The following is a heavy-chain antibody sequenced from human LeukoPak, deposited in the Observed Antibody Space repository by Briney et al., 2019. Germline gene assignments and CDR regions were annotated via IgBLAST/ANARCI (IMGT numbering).Heavy chain of an antibody. Sequence: ASVKVSCKVSGYTLTELSMHWVRQAPGKGLEWMGGFDPEDGETIYAQKFQGRVTMTEDTSTDTAYMELSSLRSEDTAVYYCATAFWSGYSHDASDIWGQGTMVTVPS. CDR2: FDPEDGET. V-gene: IGHV1-24*01. D-gene: IGHD3-3*01. CDR3: ATAFWSGYSHDASDI. J-gene: IGHJ3*02. CDR1: GYTLTELS.